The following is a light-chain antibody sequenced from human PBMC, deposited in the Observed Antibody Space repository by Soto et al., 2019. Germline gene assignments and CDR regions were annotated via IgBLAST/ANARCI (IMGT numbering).Light chain of an antibody. CDR2: WAS. CDR3: QQYYCTPYT. Sequence: DIVMTQSPDSLAVSLGERATINCKSSQSVLYSSNNKNYLAWYQQKPGQPPKLLIYWASTRYSGVPDRFSGSGSGTDFTLAISSLQAEDVAVYYCQQYYCTPYTFGQGTKLEIK. J-gene: IGKJ2*01. CDR1: QSVLYSSNNKNY. V-gene: IGKV4-1*01.